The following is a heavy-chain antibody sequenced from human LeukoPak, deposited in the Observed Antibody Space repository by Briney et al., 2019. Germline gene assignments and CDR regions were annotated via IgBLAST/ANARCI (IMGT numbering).Heavy chain of an antibody. CDR2: IIPILGIA. CDR3: ARDAGSYVDY. CDR1: GGTFSSDT. J-gene: IGHJ4*02. V-gene: IGHV1-69*04. Sequence: SAKVSCTTTGGTFSSDTIGWVRQAPGQGLEWMGRIIPILGIANYAQKFQGRVTITADKSTSTAYMELSSLRSEDTAVYYCARDAGSYVDYWGQGTLDTVSS.